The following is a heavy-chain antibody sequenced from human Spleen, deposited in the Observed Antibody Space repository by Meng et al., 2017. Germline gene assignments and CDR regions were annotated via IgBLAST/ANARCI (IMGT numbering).Heavy chain of an antibody. CDR2: IYYSGST. J-gene: IGHJ4*02. D-gene: IGHD2-15*01. V-gene: IGHV4-39*06. CDR1: GGSVSSSSVY. CDR3: ARDYCSGARCYEY. Sequence: SETLSLTCTVSGGSVSSSSVYWGWIRQPPGKGLEWIVSIYYSGSTFYNPSLKSRVTISVDTSKKQFPLKLSSMTAADTAVYYGARDYCSGARCYEYWGQGTLVTSPQ.